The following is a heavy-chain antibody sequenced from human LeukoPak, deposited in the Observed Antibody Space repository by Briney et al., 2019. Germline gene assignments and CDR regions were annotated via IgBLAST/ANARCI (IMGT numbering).Heavy chain of an antibody. J-gene: IGHJ4*02. Sequence: GESLKISCKGSGYRFTSYWIGWVRQMPGKGLEWMGIIYPGDSDTRYSPSFQGQVTISADKSISTAYLQWSSLKASDTAMYYCARLSDYYGSGSYLGYWGQGTLVTVSS. V-gene: IGHV5-51*01. D-gene: IGHD3-10*01. CDR1: GYRFTSYW. CDR2: IYPGDSDT. CDR3: ARLSDYYGSGSYLGY.